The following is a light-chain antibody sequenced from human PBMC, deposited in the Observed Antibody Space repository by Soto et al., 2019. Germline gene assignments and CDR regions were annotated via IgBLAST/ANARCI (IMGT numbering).Light chain of an antibody. V-gene: IGKV3-15*01. CDR3: LQYNNWPLT. J-gene: IGKJ3*01. CDR1: QSVSSN. CDR2: GAS. Sequence: EIVMTQSPATLSVSPGERATLSCRASQSVSSNLAWDQQKPGQAPRLLIYGASTRATGIPARFSGSGSGTEFTLTVSTLQSEDFAIYYCLQYNNWPLTFGPGTKVDIK.